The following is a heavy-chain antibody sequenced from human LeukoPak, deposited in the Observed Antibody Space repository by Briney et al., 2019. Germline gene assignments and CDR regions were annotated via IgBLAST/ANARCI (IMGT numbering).Heavy chain of an antibody. CDR3: ASAWIAAAGSIDY. J-gene: IGHJ4*02. D-gene: IGHD6-13*01. Sequence: PSETLSLTCAVYGGSFSGYYWSWIRQPPGKGLEWIGEINHSGSTNYNPSLKSRVTISVDTSKNQFSLKLSSATAADTAVYYCASAWIAAAGSIDYWGQGTLVTVSS. V-gene: IGHV4-34*01. CDR1: GGSFSGYY. CDR2: INHSGST.